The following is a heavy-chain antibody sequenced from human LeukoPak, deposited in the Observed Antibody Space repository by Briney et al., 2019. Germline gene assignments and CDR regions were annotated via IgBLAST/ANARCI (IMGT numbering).Heavy chain of an antibody. CDR3: AVGIVGATVDY. CDR2: INPSGGST. CDR1: GYTFTNYY. D-gene: IGHD1-26*01. V-gene: IGHV1-46*01. Sequence: ASVKVSCKASGYTFTNYYMHWVRQAPGQGLEWMGIINPSGGSTNYAQKFQGRVTITADESTSTAYMELSSLRSEDTAVYYCAVGIVGATVDYWGQGTLVTVSS. J-gene: IGHJ4*02.